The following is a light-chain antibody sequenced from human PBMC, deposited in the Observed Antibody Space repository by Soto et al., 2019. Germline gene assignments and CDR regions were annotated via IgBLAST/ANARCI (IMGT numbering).Light chain of an antibody. CDR1: SGDIGSYNR. CDR3: SSYTNINSRACV. V-gene: IGLV2-14*01. J-gene: IGLJ1*01. CDR2: EVT. Sequence: QSALTQPASVSGSPGQSITISCTGTSGDIGSYNRVSWYQQHPGKAPKLIIYEVTDRPSGVSNRFSGSKSGNTASLTISELQAEDEAEYYCSSYTNINSRACVFGTGTKLNVL.